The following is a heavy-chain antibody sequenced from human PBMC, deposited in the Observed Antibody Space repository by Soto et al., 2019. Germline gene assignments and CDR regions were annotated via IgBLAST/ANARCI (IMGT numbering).Heavy chain of an antibody. V-gene: IGHV1-8*01. Sequence: ASVKVSCKASGYTFTSYDINWVRQATGQGLEWMGWMNPNSGNTGYAQKFQGRVTMTRNTSISTAYMELSSLRSEDTAVYYCARGGCSSTSCYLRAPNFLDWGQGTLVTVSS. D-gene: IGHD2-2*01. CDR1: GYTFTSYD. CDR3: ARGGCSSTSCYLRAPNFLD. CDR2: MNPNSGNT. J-gene: IGHJ1*01.